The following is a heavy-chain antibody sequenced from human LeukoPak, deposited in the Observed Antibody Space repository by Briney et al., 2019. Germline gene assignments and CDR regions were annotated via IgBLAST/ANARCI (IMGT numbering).Heavy chain of an antibody. Sequence: PSETLSLTCTVSGGSISSYYLSWLRQPPGKGLEWIGYIYYSGSTNYNPSLKSRVTISVDTSKNQFSLKLSSVTAADTAVYYCARRDILTGYPFGYYYYMDVWGKGTTVTVSS. D-gene: IGHD3-9*01. CDR3: ARRDILTGYPFGYYYYMDV. J-gene: IGHJ6*03. CDR1: GGSISSYY. CDR2: IYYSGST. V-gene: IGHV4-59*08.